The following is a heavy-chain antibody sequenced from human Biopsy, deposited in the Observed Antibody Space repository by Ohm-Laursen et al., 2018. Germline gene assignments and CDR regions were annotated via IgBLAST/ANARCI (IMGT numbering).Heavy chain of an antibody. CDR2: ISYDQITK. Sequence: SLRLSCAASGFTFRTYGMHWVRLAPGKGLEWVAVISYDQITKHYADSVRGRFTISRDNSKNTPYLQVNSLRTEDTAVYYCAKDLSVYYYYGIDVWGQGTTVTVSS. CDR1: GFTFRTYG. CDR3: AKDLSVYYYYGIDV. V-gene: IGHV3-30*18. D-gene: IGHD5/OR15-5a*01. J-gene: IGHJ6*02.